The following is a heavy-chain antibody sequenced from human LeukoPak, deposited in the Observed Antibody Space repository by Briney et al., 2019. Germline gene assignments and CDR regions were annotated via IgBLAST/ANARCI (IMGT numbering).Heavy chain of an antibody. Sequence: PGGSLRLSCAASGFTFSSYWMSWVRQAPGKGLEWVANIKQDGSEKYYADSVKGRFTISRDNAKNSLYLQMNSLRAEDTAVYYCARGLNYYDSSGFSDYWGQGTLVTVSS. CDR1: GFTFSSYW. CDR3: ARGLNYYDSSGFSDY. D-gene: IGHD3-22*01. CDR2: IKQDGSEK. V-gene: IGHV3-7*01. J-gene: IGHJ4*02.